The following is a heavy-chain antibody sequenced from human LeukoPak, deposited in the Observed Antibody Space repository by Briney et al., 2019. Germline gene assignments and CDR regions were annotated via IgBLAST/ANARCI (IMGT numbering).Heavy chain of an antibody. CDR2: IYYSGST. Sequence: SETLSLTCTVSGGSISSYYWSWIRQPPGKGLEWIGYIYYSGSTNYNPSLKSRVTISVDTSKNQFSLELSSVTAADTAVYYCARHINVRGWRLDPWGQGTLVTVSS. V-gene: IGHV4-59*08. D-gene: IGHD6-19*01. J-gene: IGHJ5*02. CDR1: GGSISSYY. CDR3: ARHINVRGWRLDP.